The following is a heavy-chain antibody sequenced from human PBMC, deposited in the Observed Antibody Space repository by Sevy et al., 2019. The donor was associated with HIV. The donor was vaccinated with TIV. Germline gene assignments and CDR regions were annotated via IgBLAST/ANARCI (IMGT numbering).Heavy chain of an antibody. CDR2: IYYSGST. CDR3: AGGGGPRSPPTS. CDR1: GGSIRSYY. V-gene: IGHV4-59*13. D-gene: IGHD3-10*01. Sequence: SETLSLTCTVSGGSIRSYYWSWIRQPPGKGLEWIGYIYYSGSTNYNPSLKSRVTISADTSKKQFSLKLSSVTAADTAGYYCAGGGGPRSPPTSWGQGTLVTVFS. J-gene: IGHJ4*02.